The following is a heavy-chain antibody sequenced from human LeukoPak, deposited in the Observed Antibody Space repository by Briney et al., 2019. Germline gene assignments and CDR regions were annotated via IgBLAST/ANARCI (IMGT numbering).Heavy chain of an antibody. D-gene: IGHD2-15*01. V-gene: IGHV3-30*02. J-gene: IGHJ3*02. Sequence: GGSLRLSCAASGFTFSSYGMHWVRQAPGKGLEWVAFIRYDGSNKYYADSVKGRFTISRDNSKNTLYLQMNSLRAEDTAVYYCAKDPRPLLLICDAFDIWGQGTMVTVSS. CDR3: AKDPRPLLLICDAFDI. CDR2: IRYDGSNK. CDR1: GFTFSSYG.